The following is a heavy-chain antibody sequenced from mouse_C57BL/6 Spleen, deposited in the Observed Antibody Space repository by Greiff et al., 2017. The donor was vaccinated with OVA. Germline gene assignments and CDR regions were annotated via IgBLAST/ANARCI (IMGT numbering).Heavy chain of an antibody. V-gene: IGHV1-26*01. J-gene: IGHJ2*01. CDR2: INPNNGGT. Sequence: EVQLQQSGPELVKPGASVKISCKASGYTFTDYYMNWVKQSHGKSLEWIGDINPNNGGTSYNQKFKGKATLTVDKSSSTAYMELRSLTSEDSAVYYCARLYDGGYYFDYWGQGTTLTVSS. CDR1: GYTFTDYY. D-gene: IGHD2-3*01. CDR3: ARLYDGGYYFDY.